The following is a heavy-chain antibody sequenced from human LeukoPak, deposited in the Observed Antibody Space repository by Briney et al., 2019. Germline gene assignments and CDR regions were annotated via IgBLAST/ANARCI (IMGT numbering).Heavy chain of an antibody. Sequence: SETLSLTCTVSGGSISSGSYYWSWIRQPAGKGLEWIGRIYTSGSTNYNPSLKSRVTISVDTSKNQFSLKLSSVTAADTAVYYCASGYDILTGYYWAFDIWGQGTMVTVSS. CDR3: ASGYDILTGYYWAFDI. CDR1: GGSISSGSYY. D-gene: IGHD3-9*01. V-gene: IGHV4-61*02. CDR2: IYTSGST. J-gene: IGHJ3*02.